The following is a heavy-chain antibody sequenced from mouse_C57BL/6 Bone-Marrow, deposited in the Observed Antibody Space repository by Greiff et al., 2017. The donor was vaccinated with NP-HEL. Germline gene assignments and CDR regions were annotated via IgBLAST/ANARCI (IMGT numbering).Heavy chain of an antibody. D-gene: IGHD3-2*02. J-gene: IGHJ4*01. CDR3: AREAQAAMDY. CDR1: GFTFSSYA. CDR2: ISDGGSYT. V-gene: IGHV5-4*01. Sequence: EVMLVESGGGLVKPGGSLKLSCAASGFTFSSYAMSWVRQTPEKRLEWVATISDGGSYTYYPDNVKGRFTTSRDNAKNNLYLQMSHLKSEDTAMYYCAREAQAAMDYWGQGTSVTVSS.